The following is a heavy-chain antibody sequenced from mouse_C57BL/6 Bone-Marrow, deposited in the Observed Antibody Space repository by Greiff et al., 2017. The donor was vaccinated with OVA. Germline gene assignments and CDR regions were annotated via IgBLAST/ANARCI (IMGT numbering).Heavy chain of an antibody. D-gene: IGHD3-3*01. CDR2: IDPETGGT. J-gene: IGHJ2*01. V-gene: IGHV1-15*01. Sequence: VQLQRSGAELVRPGASVTLSCKASGYTFTDYEMHWVKQTPVHGLEWIGAIDPETGGTAYNQKFKGKAILTADKSSSTAFMELRSLTSEDSAVYYCTRGGLGYYFDYWGQGTTLTVSS. CDR1: GYTFTDYE. CDR3: TRGGLGYYFDY.